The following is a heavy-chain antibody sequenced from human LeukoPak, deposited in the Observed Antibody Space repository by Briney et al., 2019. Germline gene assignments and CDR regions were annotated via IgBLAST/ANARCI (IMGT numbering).Heavy chain of an antibody. Sequence: GGSLRLSCTASGFTFCDYPITWVRQAPGKGLEWVGFIRNKTYGGTTEYAASVKGRFTISRDDSKSIAYLQMNSLKTEDTAVYYCTRDRSHDYWGPGTLVTVSP. CDR1: GFTFCDYP. CDR2: IRNKTYGGTT. V-gene: IGHV3-49*04. D-gene: IGHD6-13*01. J-gene: IGHJ4*02. CDR3: TRDRSHDY.